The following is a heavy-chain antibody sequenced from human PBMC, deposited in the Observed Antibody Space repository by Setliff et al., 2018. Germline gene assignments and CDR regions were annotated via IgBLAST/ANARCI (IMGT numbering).Heavy chain of an antibody. J-gene: IGHJ4*02. D-gene: IGHD6-6*01. Sequence: GGSLRLSCTASGFTFSNYWMSWVRQAPGKGLEWVANIKQDGSEKYYVDSVKGRFTISRDNAKNSLYLQMNSLRAEDTAVYYCASTQRGTSSECWGQGTLVTVSS. CDR2: IKQDGSEK. CDR3: ASTQRGTSSEC. V-gene: IGHV3-7*03. CDR1: GFTFSNYW.